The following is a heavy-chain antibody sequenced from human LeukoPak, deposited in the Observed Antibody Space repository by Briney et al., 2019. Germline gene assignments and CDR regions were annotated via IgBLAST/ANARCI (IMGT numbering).Heavy chain of an antibody. CDR2: IYYSGST. V-gene: IGHV4-59*01. Sequence: SETLSLNCTVSGGSISSYCWSWIRQPPGKGLEWIGHIYYSGSTNYNPSLKSRVTISVDTSKNQFSLKLSSVTAADTAVYYCARSMPYYDFWSGYSGAIDYWGQGTLVTVSS. CDR3: ARSMPYYDFWSGYSGAIDY. CDR1: GGSISSYC. J-gene: IGHJ4*02. D-gene: IGHD3-3*01.